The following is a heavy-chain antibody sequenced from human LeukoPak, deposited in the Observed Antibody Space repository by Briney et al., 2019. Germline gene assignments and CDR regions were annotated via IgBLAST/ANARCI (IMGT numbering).Heavy chain of an antibody. J-gene: IGHJ4*02. CDR3: ARHIAVAAVMGFGFDY. Sequence: PSETLSLTCTVSGGSISSSSYYWGWIRQPPGKGLEWIGSIYYSGNTYYNPSLKSRVTMSVDTSKNQFSLKLSSVTAADTAVYYCARHIAVAAVMGFGFDYRGQGTLVTVSS. D-gene: IGHD6-19*01. CDR1: GGSISSSSYY. CDR2: IYYSGNT. V-gene: IGHV4-39*01.